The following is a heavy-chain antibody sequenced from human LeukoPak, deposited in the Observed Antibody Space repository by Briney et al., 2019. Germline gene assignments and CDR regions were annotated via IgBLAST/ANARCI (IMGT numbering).Heavy chain of an antibody. CDR3: ARDPAYSTGWAKNAFDI. CDR2: TYYRSKWNN. D-gene: IGHD6-19*01. CDR1: AASVSSNSST. V-gene: IGHV6-1*01. Sequence: SQTLSLTFVISAASVSSNSSTWNWIRQSPSRGLEWLGRTYYRSKWNNDFVVSMKSRITINPDTSKNQFSLQLNSVTPEDTAVYYCARDPAYSTGWAKNAFDIWGEGTMVTVSS. J-gene: IGHJ3*02.